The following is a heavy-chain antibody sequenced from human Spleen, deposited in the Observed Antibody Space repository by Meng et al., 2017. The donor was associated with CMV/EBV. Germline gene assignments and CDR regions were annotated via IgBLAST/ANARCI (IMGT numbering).Heavy chain of an antibody. Sequence: GESLKISCAASGFTVSSNYMSWVRQAPGKGLEWVSVIYSGGSTYYADSVKGRFTISRDNSKNTLFLQMNSLRGEDTAVYYCVRAAATSLFDYWGQGTLVTVSS. CDR3: VRAAATSLFDY. V-gene: IGHV3-53*01. CDR1: GFTVSSNY. J-gene: IGHJ4*02. D-gene: IGHD2-15*01. CDR2: IYSGGST.